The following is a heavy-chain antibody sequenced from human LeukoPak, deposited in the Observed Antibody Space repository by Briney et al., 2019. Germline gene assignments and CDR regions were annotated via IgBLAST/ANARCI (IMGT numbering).Heavy chain of an antibody. Sequence: GGSLRLSCAASGFTFSSYSMNWVRQAPGKGREWVSYISSSSSTIYYADSLKGRFTISRDNAKYSLNMNMKSLRAEVTAVSYGARDWGPTLRGSYFDYWGQGTLVTVSS. D-gene: IGHD4-17*01. J-gene: IGHJ4*02. CDR3: ARDWGPTLRGSYFDY. V-gene: IGHV3-48*01. CDR2: ISSSSSTI. CDR1: GFTFSSYS.